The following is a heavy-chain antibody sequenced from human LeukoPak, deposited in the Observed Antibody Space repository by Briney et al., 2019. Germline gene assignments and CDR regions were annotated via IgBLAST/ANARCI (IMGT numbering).Heavy chain of an antibody. CDR2: ISGYNGNT. Sequence: ASVKVSCKATGYTFTSYGVSWVRQAPGQGLEWMGWISGYNGNTKYAQKLQGRVTMTTDTSTSTAYMELRSLRSDDTAVYYCARTEQWLGPDYWGQGTLVTVSS. J-gene: IGHJ4*02. CDR3: ARTEQWLGPDY. D-gene: IGHD6-19*01. CDR1: GYTFTSYG. V-gene: IGHV1-18*01.